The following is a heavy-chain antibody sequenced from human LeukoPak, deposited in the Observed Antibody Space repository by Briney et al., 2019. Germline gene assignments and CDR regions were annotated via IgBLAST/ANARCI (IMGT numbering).Heavy chain of an antibody. V-gene: IGHV3-7*03. CDR1: GFTFSSYW. D-gene: IGHD3-3*01. CDR3: ARVNYDFWTPYGMDV. J-gene: IGHJ6*02. Sequence: PGGSLRLSCAASGFTFSSYWMTWVRQAPGKGLEWVANIKQDGSEKYYVDSVKGRFTISRDNARNSLFLQMNSLRAEDTAVYYCARVNYDFWTPYGMDVWGQGTTVTVSS. CDR2: IKQDGSEK.